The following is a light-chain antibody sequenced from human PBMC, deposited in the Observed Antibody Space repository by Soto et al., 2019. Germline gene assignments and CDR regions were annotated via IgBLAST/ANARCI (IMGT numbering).Light chain of an antibody. CDR3: LQHNSYPRT. Sequence: DIQMTQSPSSLSASVGDRVTITCRASQGIRNDLSWYQQKPGKAPKRLIYAASTLQRGAPSRFSGSGSGTEFTLTISSLQSEDFATYYCLQHNSYPRTFGQGTEVEIK. V-gene: IGKV1-17*01. J-gene: IGKJ1*01. CDR2: AAS. CDR1: QGIRND.